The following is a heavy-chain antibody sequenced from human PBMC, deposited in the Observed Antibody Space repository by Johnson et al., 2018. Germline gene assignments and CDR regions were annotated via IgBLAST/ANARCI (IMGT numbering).Heavy chain of an antibody. D-gene: IGHD2-15*01. Sequence: EVQLLESGGGLVQPGGSLRLSCAASGFTFRYHWMSWVRQAPGKGLEWVANIKQDGSEKYCVDSVKGRFTISRDNAKNSLYLQMHSLRAEDTAVYYCALGGYDYSYGMDVWGQGTTVTVSS. V-gene: IGHV3-7*01. CDR1: GFTFRYHW. CDR2: IKQDGSEK. CDR3: ALGGYDYSYGMDV. J-gene: IGHJ6*02.